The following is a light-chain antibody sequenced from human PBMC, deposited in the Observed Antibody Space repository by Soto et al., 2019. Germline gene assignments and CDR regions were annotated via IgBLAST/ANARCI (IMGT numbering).Light chain of an antibody. CDR1: QSVSSSY. V-gene: IGKV3-20*01. J-gene: IGKJ1*01. Sequence: EIVLTQSPGTLSLSPGERATLSCRASQSVSSSYLAWYQQKPGQAPRLLIYGASSRATGIQDRFSGSGSGTAYTLPISRIEPEDFAVYYCQQYGSTPPWTFGQGTKVEIK. CDR2: GAS. CDR3: QQYGSTPPWT.